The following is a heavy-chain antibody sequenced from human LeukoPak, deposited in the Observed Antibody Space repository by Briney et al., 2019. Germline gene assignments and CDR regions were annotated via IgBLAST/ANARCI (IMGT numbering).Heavy chain of an antibody. D-gene: IGHD3-10*01. V-gene: IGHV1-46*01. Sequence: ASVKVSCKASGYTFTSYYMHWVRQAPGQGLEWMGIINPSGGSTSYAQKFQGRVTMTRDTSTSTVYMELSSLRSEDTAVYYCATYIVPYYYGSGSYLGFDYWGQGTLVTVSS. CDR2: INPSGGST. CDR1: GYTFTSYY. CDR3: ATYIVPYYYGSGSYLGFDY. J-gene: IGHJ4*02.